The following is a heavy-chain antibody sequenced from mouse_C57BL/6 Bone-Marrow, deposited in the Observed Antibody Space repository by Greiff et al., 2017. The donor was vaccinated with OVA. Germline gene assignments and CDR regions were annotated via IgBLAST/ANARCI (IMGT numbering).Heavy chain of an antibody. Sequence: DVQLVESGGGLVKPGGSLKLSCAASGFTFSDYGMHWVRQAPEKGLEWVAYISSGSSTIYYADTVKGRFTISRDNAKNTLFLQMTSLRSEDTAMYYCASGTWYFDVWGTGTTVTVSS. J-gene: IGHJ1*03. D-gene: IGHD4-1*01. CDR1: GFTFSDYG. CDR3: ASGTWYFDV. CDR2: ISSGSSTI. V-gene: IGHV5-17*01.